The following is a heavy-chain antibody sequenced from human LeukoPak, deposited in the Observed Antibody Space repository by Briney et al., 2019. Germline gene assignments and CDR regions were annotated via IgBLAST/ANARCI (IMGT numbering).Heavy chain of an antibody. V-gene: IGHV1-2*02. Sequence: ASVKVSCKASGYTFTGYYMHWVRQAPGQGLEWMGWINPNSGGTNYAQKFQGRVTMTRDTSISTAYMELSRLRSDDTAVYYCARSGHSTSGSSNWFDPWGQGTLVTVSS. D-gene: IGHD3-10*01. J-gene: IGHJ5*02. CDR2: INPNSGGT. CDR1: GYTFTGYY. CDR3: ARSGHSTSGSSNWFDP.